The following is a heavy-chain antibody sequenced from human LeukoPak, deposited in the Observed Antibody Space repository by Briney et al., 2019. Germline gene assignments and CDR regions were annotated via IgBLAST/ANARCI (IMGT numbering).Heavy chain of an antibody. CDR3: ARDKFPKTPGYFDH. V-gene: IGHV4-30-2*01. CDR2: IYHSGST. D-gene: IGHD2-15*01. Sequence: SETLSLTCTVSGGSISSGGYYWSWIRQPPGKGLEWIGYIYHSGSTYYNPSLKSRVTISVDRSKNQFSLRLTSVTAADTAIYYCARDKFPKTPGYFDHWGQGTLVTVSS. CDR1: GGSISSGGYY. J-gene: IGHJ4*02.